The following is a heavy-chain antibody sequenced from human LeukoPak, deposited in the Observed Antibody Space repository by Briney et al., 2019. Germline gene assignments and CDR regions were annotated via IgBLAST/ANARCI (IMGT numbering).Heavy chain of an antibody. CDR1: GFMFSTYD. CDR3: AGIGWDSSSFFLGDAFDI. CDR2: ISSSGSTI. J-gene: IGHJ3*02. Sequence: GGSLRLSCAGSGFMFSTYDMSWIRQAPGKGLEWVSYISSSGSTIYYADSVKGRFTISRDNAKNSLYLQMNSLRAEDTAVYYCAGIGWDSSSFFLGDAFDIWGQGTMVSVSS. D-gene: IGHD6-13*01. V-gene: IGHV3-11*04.